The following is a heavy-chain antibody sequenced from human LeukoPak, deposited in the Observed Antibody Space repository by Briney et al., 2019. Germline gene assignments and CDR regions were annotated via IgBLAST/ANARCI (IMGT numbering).Heavy chain of an antibody. D-gene: IGHD3-22*01. J-gene: IGHJ4*02. CDR3: ARDRSDSSGYYRLYYFDY. V-gene: IGHV1-46*01. CDR1: GYTFTSYY. Sequence: GASVKVSCKASGYTFTSYYTHWVRQAPGQGLEWMGIINLSGGSTSYAQKFQGRVTMTRDTSTSTVYMELSSLRSEDTAVYYCARDRSDSSGYYRLYYFDYWGQGTLVTVSS. CDR2: INLSGGST.